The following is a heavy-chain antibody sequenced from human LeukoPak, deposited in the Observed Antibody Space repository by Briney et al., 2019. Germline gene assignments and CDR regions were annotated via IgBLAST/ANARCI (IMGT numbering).Heavy chain of an antibody. J-gene: IGHJ5*02. D-gene: IGHD2-2*02. CDR1: GYSFTSYW. V-gene: IGHV5-51*01. CDR2: IYPGDSDT. Sequence: GESLQISCKGSGYSFTSYWIGWVRQLPGKGLEWMGIIYPGDSDTRYSPSFQGQVTISADKSISTAYLQWSSLKASDTAMYYCATYRNCSSTGCYTNWFDPWGQGTLVTVSS. CDR3: ATYRNCSSTGCYTNWFDP.